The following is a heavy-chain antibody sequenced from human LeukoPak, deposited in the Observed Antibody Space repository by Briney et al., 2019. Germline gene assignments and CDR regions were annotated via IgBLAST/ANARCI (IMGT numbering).Heavy chain of an antibody. J-gene: IGHJ1*01. V-gene: IGHV3-23*01. CDR3: AKGPPGTTVTRYFQH. Sequence: PGGSXRXXXXXSXXXXXXYXXSWLRXAPWKGLEGVSAMSGSGSSTYYADSVKGRYTISRDNSKNTLYLQMNSLRAENTAVYYCAKGPPGTTVTRYFQHWGQGTLVTVSS. CDR2: MSGSGSST. D-gene: IGHD4-17*01. CDR1: XXXXXXYX.